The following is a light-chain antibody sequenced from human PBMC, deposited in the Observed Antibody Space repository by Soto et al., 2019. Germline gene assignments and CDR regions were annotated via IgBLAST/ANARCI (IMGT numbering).Light chain of an antibody. CDR1: QDIRSE. J-gene: IGKJ3*01. V-gene: IGKV1-6*01. CDR2: GAS. CDR3: LQDNNYPRT. Sequence: IQMTQSPSSLSASVGDRVTFICRASQDIRSELSWFQQKPGRPPNLLIYGASILQSGVPSRFSGSGSGTDFTLTIDSLQSEDFATYYCLQDNNYPRTFGPGTKVEVK.